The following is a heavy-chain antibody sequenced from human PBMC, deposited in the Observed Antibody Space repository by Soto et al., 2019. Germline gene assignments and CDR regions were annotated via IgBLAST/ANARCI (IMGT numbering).Heavy chain of an antibody. D-gene: IGHD5-18*01. J-gene: IGHJ6*02. CDR2: IFFSGST. Sequence: QVQLQESGPGLVKPSQTLSLICTVSGGSISSGASYWSWIRQHPGKGLEWIGYIFFSGSTYYNPSLKSRVTISLDTSTNQFYLKVSSVNAADTAVYYCARDSSSHGYVNYYYGMDVWGQGTTVTVSS. CDR3: ARDSSSHGYVNYYYGMDV. V-gene: IGHV4-31*03. CDR1: GGSISSGASY.